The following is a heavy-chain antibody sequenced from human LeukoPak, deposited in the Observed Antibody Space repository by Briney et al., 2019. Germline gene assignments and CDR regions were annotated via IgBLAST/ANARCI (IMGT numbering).Heavy chain of an antibody. Sequence: GASVKVSCKASGYTLTGHYMHWVRQAPGQGLEWMGWINPNSGGSNYAQKFQGRVTMTRDTSISKAYMELRRLRSDDTAVYYCAREYCSSTSCYRDFDYWGQGTLVTVSS. CDR3: AREYCSSTSCYRDFDY. CDR2: INPNSGGS. D-gene: IGHD2-2*02. CDR1: GYTLTGHY. V-gene: IGHV1-2*02. J-gene: IGHJ4*02.